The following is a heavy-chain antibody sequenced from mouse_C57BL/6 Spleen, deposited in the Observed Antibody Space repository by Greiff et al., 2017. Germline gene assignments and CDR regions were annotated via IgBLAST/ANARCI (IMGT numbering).Heavy chain of an antibody. CDR3: ARGYSNYEGYFDY. Sequence: VQLQQPGAELVRPGSSVKLSCKASGYTFTSYWMHWVKQRPIQGLEWIGNIDPSDSETHYNQKFKDKATLTVDKSSSTAYMQLSSLTSEDSAVXYCARGYSNYEGYFDYWGQGTTLTVSS. CDR1: GYTFTSYW. CDR2: IDPSDSET. D-gene: IGHD2-5*01. V-gene: IGHV1-52*01. J-gene: IGHJ2*01.